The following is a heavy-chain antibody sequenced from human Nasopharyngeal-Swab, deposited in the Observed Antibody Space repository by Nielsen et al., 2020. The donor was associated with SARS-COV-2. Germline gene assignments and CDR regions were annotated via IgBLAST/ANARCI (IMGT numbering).Heavy chain of an antibody. V-gene: IGHV5-51*01. CDR2: IYPGDSDT. CDR3: ARPSSSWYDFDY. Sequence: VRQMPGKGLEWMGIIYPGDSDTRYSPPFQGQVTISADKSISTAYLQWSSLKASDSAMYYCARPSSSWYDFDYWGQGTLVTVSS. D-gene: IGHD6-13*01. J-gene: IGHJ4*02.